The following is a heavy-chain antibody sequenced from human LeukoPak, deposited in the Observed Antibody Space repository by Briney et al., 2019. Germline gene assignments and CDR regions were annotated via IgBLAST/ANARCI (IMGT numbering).Heavy chain of an antibody. D-gene: IGHD6-19*01. J-gene: IGHJ4*02. Sequence: PGGSLRLSCAASGFTFSSYSMNWVRQAPGKGLEWVSSISSSSSYIYYADSVKGRFTISRDNAKNSLYLQMNSLRAEDTAVYYCARVAYSSGNIDYWGQGTLVTVSS. CDR1: GFTFSSYS. CDR2: ISSSSSYI. CDR3: ARVAYSSGNIDY. V-gene: IGHV3-21*01.